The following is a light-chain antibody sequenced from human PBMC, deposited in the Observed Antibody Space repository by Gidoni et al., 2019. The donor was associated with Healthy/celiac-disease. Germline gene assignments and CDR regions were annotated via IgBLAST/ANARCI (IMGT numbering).Light chain of an antibody. CDR1: NIGSKS. Sequence: SYVLTQPPSGSVAPGQTARITCGGNNIGSKSVHWYQQKPGQAPVLVVYDDSDRHSGIPERFSGSNSGNTATLTISRVEAGDEAAYYCQVWDSSSDHALFGGGTQLTVL. J-gene: IGLJ7*01. CDR3: QVWDSSSDHAL. V-gene: IGLV3-21*02. CDR2: DDS.